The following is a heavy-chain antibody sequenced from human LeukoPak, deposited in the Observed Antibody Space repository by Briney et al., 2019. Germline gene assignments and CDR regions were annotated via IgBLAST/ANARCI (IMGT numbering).Heavy chain of an antibody. CDR2: ISGSGGGT. Sequence: PGGSLRLSCAASGFTFSSYAMSWVRQAPGKGLEWVSTISGSGGGTHYADSVKGRFTIPRDNSKNTLYLQMNSLRAEDTAVYYCAKDIHASGSYGFDYWGQGTLVTASS. CDR1: GFTFSSYA. J-gene: IGHJ4*02. V-gene: IGHV3-23*01. D-gene: IGHD3-10*01. CDR3: AKDIHASGSYGFDY.